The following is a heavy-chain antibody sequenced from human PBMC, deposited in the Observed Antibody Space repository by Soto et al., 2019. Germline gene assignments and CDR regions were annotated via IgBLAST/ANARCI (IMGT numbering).Heavy chain of an antibody. J-gene: IGHJ4*02. CDR2: ISSSSSST. D-gene: IGHD3-3*01. CDR3: SKIGSGYYYFDY. V-gene: IGHV3-23*01. CDR1: TFSFSDHP. Sequence: GGSLRLSCAASTFSFSDHPMSWVRQAPGKGLEWVSEISSSSSSTYYADSVKGRFTISRDNSKNTLYLQMNSLRAEDTALYYCSKIGSGYYYFDYWGQGTLVTVSS.